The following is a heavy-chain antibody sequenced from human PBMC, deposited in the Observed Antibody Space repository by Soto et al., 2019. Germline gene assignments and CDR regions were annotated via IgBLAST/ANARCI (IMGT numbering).Heavy chain of an antibody. V-gene: IGHV3-30-3*01. CDR2: ISYDGSNK. CDR1: GFTFSSYA. J-gene: IGHJ4*02. D-gene: IGHD2-2*01. CDR3: ARDRCSSTSCYGGGYYFDY. Sequence: GPLRLSCAASGFTFSSYAMHWVRQAPGKGLEWVAVISYDGSNKYYADSVKGRFTISRDNSKNTLYLQMNSLRAEDTAVYYCARDRCSSTSCYGGGYYFDYWGQGTLVTVSS.